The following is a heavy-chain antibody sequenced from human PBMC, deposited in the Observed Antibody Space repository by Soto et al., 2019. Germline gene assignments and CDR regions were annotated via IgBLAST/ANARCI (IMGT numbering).Heavy chain of an antibody. V-gene: IGHV3-30*18. CDR2: VSYDGTNN. J-gene: IGHJ4*02. CDR1: GFTFSSFG. CDR3: AKALGELSPESFDY. Sequence: PGGSLRLSCAASGFTFSSFGMHWVRQAPGKGLEWVAFVSYDGTNNFYADSVKGRFSISRDNSRNALYLQLNSLRAEDTAVYYCAKALGELSPESFDYWGQGTLVTVSS. D-gene: IGHD3-16*02.